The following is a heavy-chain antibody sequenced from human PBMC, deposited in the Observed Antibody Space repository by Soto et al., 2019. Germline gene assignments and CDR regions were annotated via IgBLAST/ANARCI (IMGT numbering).Heavy chain of an antibody. CDR3: AGEGYGDYEVY. CDR1: GGTFSSYT. J-gene: IGHJ4*02. Sequence: QVQLVHSGAEVKKPGSSVKVSCKASGGTFSSYTISWVRQAPGQGLEWMGRIIPILGIANYAQKVQGRVTITADKSTSTAYMELSSLRSEDTAVYYCAGEGYGDYEVYWGQGTLVTVSS. D-gene: IGHD4-17*01. V-gene: IGHV1-69*02. CDR2: IIPILGIA.